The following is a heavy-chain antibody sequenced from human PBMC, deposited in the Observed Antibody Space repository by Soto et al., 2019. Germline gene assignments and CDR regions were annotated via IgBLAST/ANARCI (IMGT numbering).Heavy chain of an antibody. CDR1: GYTFTSYY. CDR2: INPSGGST. CDR3: ARRVRGTIFGVADYYYYGMDV. D-gene: IGHD3-3*01. J-gene: IGHJ6*02. Sequence: GASVKVSCKASGYTFTSYYMHWVRQAPGQRLEWMGIINPSGGSTSYAREFQGRVTMTRDTSTSTVYMELSSLRSEDTAVYYCARRVRGTIFGVADYYYYGMDVWGQGTTVTVSS. V-gene: IGHV1-46*01.